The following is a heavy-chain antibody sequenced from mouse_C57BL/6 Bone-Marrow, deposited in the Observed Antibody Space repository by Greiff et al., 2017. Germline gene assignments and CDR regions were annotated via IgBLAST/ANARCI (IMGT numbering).Heavy chain of an antibody. Sequence: EVKVVESGGGLVKPGGSLKLSCAASGFTFSSYTMSWVRQTPEKRLEWVATISGGGGNTYYPDSVKGRFTISRDNAKNTLYLQMSSLRSEDTALYYCARGEEYDGRGYWGQGTSVTVSS. CDR1: GFTFSSYT. CDR3: ARGEEYDGRGY. D-gene: IGHD2-14*01. CDR2: ISGGGGNT. J-gene: IGHJ4*01. V-gene: IGHV5-9*01.